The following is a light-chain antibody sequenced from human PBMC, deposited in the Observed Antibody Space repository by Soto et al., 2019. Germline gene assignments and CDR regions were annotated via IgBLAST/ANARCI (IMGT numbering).Light chain of an antibody. CDR3: QQYCSSFSL. CDR1: QSVSSSY. Sequence: EIVLTQSPGTLSLSPGERATLSCRASQSVSSSYLAWYQQKPGQAPRLLIYGASSRATGIPDRFSGSGSGTDFTLTISRLEPEDFAVYYCQQYCSSFSLFGGGTKVEIK. J-gene: IGKJ4*01. CDR2: GAS. V-gene: IGKV3-20*01.